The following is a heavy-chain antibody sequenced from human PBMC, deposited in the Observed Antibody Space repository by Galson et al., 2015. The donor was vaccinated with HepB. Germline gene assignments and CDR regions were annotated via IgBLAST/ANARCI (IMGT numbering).Heavy chain of an antibody. J-gene: IGHJ4*02. CDR2: IEPSDSYT. D-gene: IGHD4-17*01. CDR3: ARQRDYASPRIDY. CDR1: GYSFTSYW. V-gene: IGHV5-10-1*01. Sequence: QSGAEVKKPGESLRISCKASGYSFTSYWITWVRQMPGKGLEWMGRIEPSDSYTNYSPSFQGHVTISADKSISTAYLQWSGLKASDTAMYYCARQRDYASPRIDYWGQGILVTVSS.